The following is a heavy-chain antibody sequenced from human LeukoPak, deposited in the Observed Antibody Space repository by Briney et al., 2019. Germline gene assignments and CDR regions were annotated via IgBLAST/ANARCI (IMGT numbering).Heavy chain of an antibody. CDR1: GFTFSSYG. Sequence: GGSLRLSCAASGFTFSSYGMHWVRQAPGKGLEWVAVISYDGSNKYYADSVKGRFTISRDNSKNTLYLQMNSLRAEDTAVYYCAKDVDYNSSSALDYWGQGTLVTVSS. J-gene: IGHJ4*02. CDR3: AKDVDYNSSSALDY. V-gene: IGHV3-30*18. CDR2: ISYDGSNK. D-gene: IGHD3-22*01.